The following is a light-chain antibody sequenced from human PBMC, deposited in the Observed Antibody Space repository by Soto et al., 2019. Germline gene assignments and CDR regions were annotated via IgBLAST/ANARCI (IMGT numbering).Light chain of an antibody. CDR2: GAS. V-gene: IGKV3-15*01. Sequence: EIVMTQSPVTLSVSPGEGATLSCRASQSVSSYLAWYQHKRGQAPRLLIYGASTRATGIPVRFSGSGSGTEFTLTISSLQSEDFAVYLCQQYSNWPLITFGQGTRLEIK. CDR1: QSVSSY. CDR3: QQYSNWPLIT. J-gene: IGKJ5*01.